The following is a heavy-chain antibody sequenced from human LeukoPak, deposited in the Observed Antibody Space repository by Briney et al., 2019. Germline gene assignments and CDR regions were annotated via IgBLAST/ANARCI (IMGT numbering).Heavy chain of an antibody. J-gene: IGHJ4*02. V-gene: IGHV4-59*12. Sequence: SETLSLTCTVSGDSMTLYYWSWIRQSPGKGLEWIGNMYYSGSPDYNPSLKSRVTISIDTSKNQFSLRLTSVTAADTAVYYCARQGVATAIDYWGQGTLVTVSS. CDR2: MYYSGSP. CDR1: GDSMTLYY. CDR3: ARQGVATAIDY. D-gene: IGHD2-21*02.